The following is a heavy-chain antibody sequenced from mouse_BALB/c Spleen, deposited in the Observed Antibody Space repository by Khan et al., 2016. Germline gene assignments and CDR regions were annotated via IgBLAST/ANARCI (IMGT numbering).Heavy chain of an antibody. CDR2: ITPDSSTL. Sequence: EVKLLESGGGLVQPGGSLKLSCAASGFDFSRYWMSWVRQAPGKGLEWIGEITPDSSTLNYTPSLKDKFIISRDNAKNTLYLQMSKVRSEDTALYYCASTFWYFDVWGAGTTVTVSS. CDR3: ASTFWYFDV. J-gene: IGHJ1*01. CDR1: GFDFSRYW. V-gene: IGHV4-1*02.